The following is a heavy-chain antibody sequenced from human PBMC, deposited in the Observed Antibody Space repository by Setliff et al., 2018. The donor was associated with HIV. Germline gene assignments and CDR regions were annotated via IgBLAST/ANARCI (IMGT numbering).Heavy chain of an antibody. J-gene: IGHJ5*02. CDR1: GFTFSNYW. CDR3: AKDRGQGYSGYYGCDS. Sequence: GGSLRLSCAASGFTFSNYWMHWVRQAPGKGLEWVAVIYFDGSDRSYADSVKGRFTISRDNSKNTVYLEMNSLRGDDTAVYFCAKDRGQGYSGYYGCDSWGQGTLVTVSS. V-gene: IGHV3-30*18. D-gene: IGHD5-12*01. CDR2: IYFDGSDR.